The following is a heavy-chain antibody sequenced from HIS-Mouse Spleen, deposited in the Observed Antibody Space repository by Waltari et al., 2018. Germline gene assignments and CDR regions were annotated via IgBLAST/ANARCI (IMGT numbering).Heavy chain of an antibody. CDR3: AKEQRWLQSYYFDY. CDR2: IWYDGSNK. Sequence: QVQLVESGGGVVQPGGSLRLACAASGFPFSSDGIPWVRLAPGKGLEWVAVIWYDGSNKYYADSVKGRFTISRDNSKNTLYLQMNSLRAEDTAVYYCAKEQRWLQSYYFDYWGQGTLVTVSS. CDR1: GFPFSSDG. J-gene: IGHJ4*02. D-gene: IGHD5-12*01. V-gene: IGHV3-33*06.